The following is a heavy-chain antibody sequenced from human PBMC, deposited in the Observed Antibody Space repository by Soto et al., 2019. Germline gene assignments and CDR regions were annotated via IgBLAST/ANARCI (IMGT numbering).Heavy chain of an antibody. CDR1: GYTFTSYA. CDR2: INAGNGNT. J-gene: IGHJ6*02. V-gene: IGHV1-3*01. D-gene: IGHD3-22*01. CDR3: ARAIAAYYYDSSLAPHPGYGMDV. Sequence: ASVKVSCKASGYTFTSYAMHWVRQAPGQRLEWMGWINAGNGNTKYSQKFQGRVTITRDTSASTAYMELSSLRSEDTAVYYCARAIAAYYYDSSLAPHPGYGMDVWGQGTTVTVSS.